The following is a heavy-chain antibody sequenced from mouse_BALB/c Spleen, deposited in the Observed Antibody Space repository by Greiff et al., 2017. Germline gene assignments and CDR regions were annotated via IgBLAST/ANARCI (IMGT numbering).Heavy chain of an antibody. Sequence: EVMLVESGGGLVQPGGSRKLSCAASGFTFSSFGMHWVRQAPEKGLEWVAYISSGSSTIYYADTVKGRFTISRDNPKNTLFLQMTSLRSEDTAMYYCARGSYGSSWYLDYWGQGTTLTVSS. J-gene: IGHJ2*01. D-gene: IGHD1-1*01. CDR1: GFTFSSFG. CDR3: ARGSYGSSWYLDY. V-gene: IGHV5-17*02. CDR2: ISSGSSTI.